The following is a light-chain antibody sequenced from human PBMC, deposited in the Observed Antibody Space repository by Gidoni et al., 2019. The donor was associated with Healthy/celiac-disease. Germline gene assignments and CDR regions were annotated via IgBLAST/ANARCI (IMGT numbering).Light chain of an antibody. Sequence: QPVLTKPPSASGTPWPRVTNSCSGSRSTIRSNYVYWYQQLTGTAPKLPIYSNNQRPSGFPDRCSGSKSGTSASRAISGLRSEDEADDYCAAWDDSLSGVVFGGGTKLTVL. J-gene: IGLJ2*01. CDR2: SNN. CDR3: AAWDDSLSGVV. CDR1: RSTIRSNY. V-gene: IGLV1-47*02.